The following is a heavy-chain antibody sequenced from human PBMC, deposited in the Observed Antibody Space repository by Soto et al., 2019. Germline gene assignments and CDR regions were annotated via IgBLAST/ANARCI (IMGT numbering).Heavy chain of an antibody. CDR3: ARQFEVTWLVLAWFDP. V-gene: IGHV4-39*01. J-gene: IGHJ5*02. D-gene: IGHD6-19*01. CDR2: IYYSGST. Sequence: SETLSLTCTVSGGSISSSSYYWGWIRQPPGKGLEWIGSIYYSGSTYYNPSLKSRVTISVDTSKNQFSLKLSSVTAADTAVYYCARQFEVTWLVLAWFDPWGQGTLVTVSS. CDR1: GGSISSSSYY.